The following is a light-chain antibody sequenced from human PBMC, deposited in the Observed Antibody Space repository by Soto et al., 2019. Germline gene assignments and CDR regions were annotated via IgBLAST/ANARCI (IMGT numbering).Light chain of an antibody. Sequence: IKLNQAPSFLSATEGDTVTITCRASQDIRSYLAWYQQKAGRAPKLLIYAASTLQSEVPSRFSGSGSGTEFTLTISSLQPEDFATYYCQQLNSFPITFGQGTLLE. V-gene: IGKV1-9*01. CDR3: QQLNSFPIT. J-gene: IGKJ5*01. CDR1: QDIRSY. CDR2: AAS.